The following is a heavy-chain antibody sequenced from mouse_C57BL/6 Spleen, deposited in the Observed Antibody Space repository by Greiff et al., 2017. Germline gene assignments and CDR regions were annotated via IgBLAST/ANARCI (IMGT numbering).Heavy chain of an antibody. CDR3: TPTGVVPYAMDY. J-gene: IGHJ4*01. D-gene: IGHD1-1*01. CDR1: GFNIKDDY. CDR2: IDPENGDT. Sequence: VQLQQSGAELVRPGASVKLSCTASGFNIKDDYMHWVKQRPEQGLEWIGWIDPENGDTEYASKFQGKATITADTSSNTAYLQLSSLTSEDTAVYYCTPTGVVPYAMDYWGQGTSVTVSS. V-gene: IGHV14-4*01.